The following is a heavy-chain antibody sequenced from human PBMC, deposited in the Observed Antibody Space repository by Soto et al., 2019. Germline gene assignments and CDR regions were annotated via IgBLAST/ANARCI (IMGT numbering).Heavy chain of an antibody. CDR2: IWYDGSKK. CDR1: GFNLITYG. J-gene: IGHJ4*02. D-gene: IGHD3-10*01. Sequence: QVHLVESGGGVVQPGSSLRLSCVGSGFNLITYGMHWVRQAPGKGLEWVAVIWYDGSKKYYVESVKGRFTISRDNSKNMLYLQMNSLGVEDMAVYYCARDYYGSGSQYKPLDYWGQGTLVTVSS. V-gene: IGHV3-33*01. CDR3: ARDYYGSGSQYKPLDY.